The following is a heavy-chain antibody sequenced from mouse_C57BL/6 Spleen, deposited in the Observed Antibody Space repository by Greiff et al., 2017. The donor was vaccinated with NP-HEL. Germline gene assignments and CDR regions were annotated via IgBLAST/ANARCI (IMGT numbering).Heavy chain of an antibody. CDR1: GFTFSDYG. J-gene: IGHJ2*01. CDR2: ISSGSSTI. CDR3: ARAAGGGTGYFDY. V-gene: IGHV5-17*01. Sequence: EVMLVESGGGLVKPGGSLKLSCAASGFTFSDYGMHWVRQAPEKGLEWVAYISSGSSTIYYADTVKGRFTISRDNAKNTLFLQMTSLRSEDTAMYYCARAAGGGTGYFDYWGQGTTLTVSS. D-gene: IGHD2-14*01.